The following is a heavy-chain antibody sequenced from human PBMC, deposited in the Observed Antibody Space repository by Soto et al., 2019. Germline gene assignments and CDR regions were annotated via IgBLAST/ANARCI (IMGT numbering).Heavy chain of an antibody. Sequence: QVQLVESGGGVVQPGRSLRLSCAASGFTFSSYGMHWVRQAPGKGLEWVAVISYDGSNKYYADSVKGRFTISSDNSKNTLYLQMNSLRAEDTAVYYCAKDGGSWGQGTLVTVSS. CDR1: GFTFSSYG. V-gene: IGHV3-30*18. CDR2: ISYDGSNK. CDR3: AKDGGS. J-gene: IGHJ5*02. D-gene: IGHD2-15*01.